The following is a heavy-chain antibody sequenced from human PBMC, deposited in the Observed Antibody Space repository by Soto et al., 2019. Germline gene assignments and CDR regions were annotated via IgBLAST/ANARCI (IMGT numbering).Heavy chain of an antibody. CDR3: ATHDNY. V-gene: IGHV1-18*01. J-gene: IGHJ4*02. Sequence: GASVKVSCKASGYTFFNYGITWLRQAPGQGLEWMGWSSTYNSNTIYAQKVQGRVTMTTDTSTSTAYMELRSLRSDDTAVYYCATHDNYWGQGTLVTVSS. CDR2: SSTYNSNT. D-gene: IGHD3-22*01. CDR1: GYTFFNYG.